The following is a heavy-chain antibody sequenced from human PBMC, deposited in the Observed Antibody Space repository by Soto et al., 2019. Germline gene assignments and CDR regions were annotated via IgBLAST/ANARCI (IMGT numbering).Heavy chain of an antibody. D-gene: IGHD3-9*01. J-gene: IGHJ6*02. CDR2: ISSSSSYI. V-gene: IGHV3-21*01. Sequence: PWWSLRLSCSASVFTFSSYSMNWVRQAPGKGLEWVSSISSSSSYIYYADSVKGRFTISRDNAKNSLYLQMNSLRAEDTAVYYCARGTGSRGHYYYYYGMDVWGQGTTVTVSS. CDR1: VFTFSSYS. CDR3: ARGTGSRGHYYYYYGMDV.